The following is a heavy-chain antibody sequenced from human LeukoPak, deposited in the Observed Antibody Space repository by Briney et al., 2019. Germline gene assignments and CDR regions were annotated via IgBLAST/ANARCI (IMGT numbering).Heavy chain of an antibody. CDR3: ARTTSFTASGYDY. CDR2: MNPNNGDS. J-gene: IGHJ4*01. V-gene: IGHV1-8*03. Sequence: ASVTVSCKASGYTFTNYHINWVRQATGQGLEWMGWMNPNNGDSGCAQKFHGRVTITRDTSISTSYMERRSLRSDDTAVYFCARTTSFTASGYDYWGQEPWSPSPQ. D-gene: IGHD1-1*01. CDR1: GYTFTNYH.